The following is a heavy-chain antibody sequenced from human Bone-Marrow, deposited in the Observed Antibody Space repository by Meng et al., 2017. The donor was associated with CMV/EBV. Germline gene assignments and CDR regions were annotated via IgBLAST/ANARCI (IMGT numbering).Heavy chain of an antibody. J-gene: IGHJ4*02. D-gene: IGHD2-21*02. CDR1: GYS. Sequence: GYSLSWIRQRPGKRLDWIGEMNQRGINNYNAFLKTRLTISRDASKTPVTLTRASLIAADTAGDYCTRIYSRGILKYCGSDSSTTDYWGQGTLVTVSS. V-gene: IGHV4-34*01. CDR2: MNQRGIN. CDR3: TRIYSRGILKYCGSDSSTTDY.